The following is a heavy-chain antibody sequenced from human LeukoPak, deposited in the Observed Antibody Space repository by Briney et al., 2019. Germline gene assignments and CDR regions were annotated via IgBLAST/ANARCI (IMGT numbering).Heavy chain of an antibody. V-gene: IGHV3-21*04. J-gene: IGHJ6*02. CDR3: ARSRGQQLKNGMDV. CDR1: GFTFSSYS. CDR2: ISSGGSYI. Sequence: GGSLRLSCAASGFTFSSYSMNWVRQAPGKGLEWISSISSGGSYIYYADSVKGRFTISRDNAKNSLYLQTNSLRAEDMAVYYCARSRGQQLKNGMDVWGQGTTVTVSS. D-gene: IGHD6-13*01.